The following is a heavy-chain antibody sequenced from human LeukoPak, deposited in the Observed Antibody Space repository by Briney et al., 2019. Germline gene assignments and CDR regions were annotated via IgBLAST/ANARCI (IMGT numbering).Heavy chain of an antibody. Sequence: SQTLSLTCTVSGGSISSGGYYWSWIRQHPGKGLEWIGYIYYSTSTYYNPYLKRRVTISVDTSKNQFALKQSSVTAEDTAVYYWAREAHQEYYEFWSGYYEPVYYYYMDVWGKGTTVSVSS. D-gene: IGHD3-3*01. CDR1: GGSISSGGYY. CDR2: IYYSTST. V-gene: IGHV4-31*03. CDR3: AREAHQEYYEFWSGYYEPVYYYYMDV. J-gene: IGHJ6*03.